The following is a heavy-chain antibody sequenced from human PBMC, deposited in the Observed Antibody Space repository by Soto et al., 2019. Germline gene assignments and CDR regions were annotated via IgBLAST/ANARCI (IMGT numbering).Heavy chain of an antibody. D-gene: IGHD5-12*01. CDR1: GYTFTGYY. CDR3: ARGVATIEAAAGNFDY. J-gene: IGHJ4*02. V-gene: IGHV1-2*04. CDR2: INPNSGGT. Sequence: ASVKVSCKASGYTFTGYYMHWVRQAPGQGLEWMGWINPNSGGTNYAQKFQGWVTMTRDTSISTAYMELSRLRSDDTAVYYCARGVATIEAAAGNFDYWGQGTLVTVSS.